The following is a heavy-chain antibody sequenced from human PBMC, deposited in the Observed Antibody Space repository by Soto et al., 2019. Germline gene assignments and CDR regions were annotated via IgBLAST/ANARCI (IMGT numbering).Heavy chain of an antibody. CDR2: INPKSGGT. D-gene: IGHD1-26*01. J-gene: IGHJ4*02. Sequence: ASVKVSCKASGYTFTVYYMHWVRQAPGQGLEWMGWINPKSGGTMYPQKFQGRVAMTWDTSISTAYMALTRLRSDDTAVYYCARDLAKGGGSAGFDYWGQGTLVTVSS. V-gene: IGHV1-2*02. CDR3: ARDLAKGGGSAGFDY. CDR1: GYTFTVYY.